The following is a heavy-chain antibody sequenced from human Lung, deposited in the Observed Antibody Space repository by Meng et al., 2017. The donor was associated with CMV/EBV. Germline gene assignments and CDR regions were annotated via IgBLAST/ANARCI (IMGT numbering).Heavy chain of an antibody. V-gene: IGHV3-23*01. CDR2: ISGSGDIR. CDR1: GFNFRGFD. J-gene: IGHJ3*02. Sequence: SGFNFRGFDMSWVRQAPRRGLRWVSVISGSGDIRYYADSVKGRFTVSRDNAKNTVYVQMNSLRADDTAVYYCAKDRLPGYPQDDFDIWGQGTMVTVSS. CDR3: AKDRLPGYPQDDFDI. D-gene: IGHD3-9*01.